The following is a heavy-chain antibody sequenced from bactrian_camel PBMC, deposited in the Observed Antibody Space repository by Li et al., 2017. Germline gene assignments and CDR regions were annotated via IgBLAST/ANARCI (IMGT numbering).Heavy chain of an antibody. CDR3: ATPYGADGASWVDLNY. CDR2: IRGDSVTT. CDR1: GFTFSVYY. J-gene: IGHJ4*01. D-gene: IGHD2*01. Sequence: VQLVESGGGLVQPGGSGSLSCAASGFTFSVYYLGWVRQVPGKGLEWVASIRGDSVTTYYADSVKGRFTISRDNAKNTVYLQMNSLKSEDTGRYFCATPYGADGASWVDLNYWGQGTQVTVS. V-gene: IGHV3-2*01.